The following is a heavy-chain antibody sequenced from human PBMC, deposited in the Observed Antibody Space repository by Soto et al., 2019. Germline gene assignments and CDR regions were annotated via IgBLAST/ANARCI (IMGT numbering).Heavy chain of an antibody. CDR1: GGSISDISYC. J-gene: IGHJ5*02. V-gene: IGHV4-39*01. CDR2: MFYSGAT. D-gene: IGHD2-15*01. Sequence: SETLSLTCTVSGGSISDISYCWGWIRQPPGKGLQWIGCMFYSGATYYNPSLKNRVTLSVDTSNNEFSLKLVSVTAPDTAVYYCARNKSGSDWLDPSGQGPLVTVSS. CDR3: ARNKSGSDWLDP.